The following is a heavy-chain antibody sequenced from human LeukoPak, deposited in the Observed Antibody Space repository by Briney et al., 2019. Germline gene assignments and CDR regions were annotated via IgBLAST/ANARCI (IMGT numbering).Heavy chain of an antibody. D-gene: IGHD2-2*01. V-gene: IGHV3-23*01. CDR1: GFIFNNYA. Sequence: GGSLRLSCAASGFIFNNYAVSWVRQAPGKGLEWVSAISGSGVTPYYADSVKGRFTVSRDNSKNTLYLQINSLRAEDTAVNYCAKAHSPSTSPGVGRCFDYWGQGTLVTVSS. CDR2: ISGSGVTP. J-gene: IGHJ4*02. CDR3: AKAHSPSTSPGVGRCFDY.